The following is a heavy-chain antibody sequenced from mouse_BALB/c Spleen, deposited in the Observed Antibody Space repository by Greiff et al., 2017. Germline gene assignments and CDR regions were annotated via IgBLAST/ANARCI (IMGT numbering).Heavy chain of an antibody. J-gene: IGHJ2*01. V-gene: IGHV1-80*01. CDR2: IYPGDGDT. CDR3: ARSGGNYGNDY. CDR1: GYAFSSYW. D-gene: IGHD2-1*01. Sequence: VQRVESGAELVRPGSSVKISCKASGYAFSSYWMNWVKQRPGQGLEWIGQIYPGDGDTNYNGKFKGKATLTADKSSSTAYMQLSSLTSEDSAVYCCARSGGNYGNDYWGQGTTLTVSS.